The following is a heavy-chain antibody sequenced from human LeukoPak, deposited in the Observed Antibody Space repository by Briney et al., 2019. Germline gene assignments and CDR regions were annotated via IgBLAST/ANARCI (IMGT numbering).Heavy chain of an antibody. CDR3: ARRTLITPGGFDY. V-gene: IGHV3-48*04. CDR2: ITATGSTT. D-gene: IGHD1-14*01. J-gene: IGHJ4*02. CDR1: GFTFSSYW. Sequence: GGSLRLSCAASGFTFSSYWMSWVRQAPGKGLEWVSYITATGSTTYYADSLKGRFTISRDTARSFVYLQMHSLRVDDTAVYYCARRTLITPGGFDYWGRGTLVSVSS.